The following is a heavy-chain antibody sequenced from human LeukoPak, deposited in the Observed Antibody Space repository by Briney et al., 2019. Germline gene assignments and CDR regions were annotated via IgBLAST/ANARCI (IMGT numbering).Heavy chain of an antibody. V-gene: IGHV1-69*13. D-gene: IGHD1-26*01. Sequence: ASVKVSCKASGGTFSSYAISWVRQAPGQGLEWMGGIIPIFGKANYAQKFQGRVAITADESTSTAYMELSRLRSEDTAVYYCARGGLYSGSYLDYWGQGTLVTVSS. J-gene: IGHJ4*02. CDR2: IIPIFGKA. CDR3: ARGGLYSGSYLDY. CDR1: GGTFSSYA.